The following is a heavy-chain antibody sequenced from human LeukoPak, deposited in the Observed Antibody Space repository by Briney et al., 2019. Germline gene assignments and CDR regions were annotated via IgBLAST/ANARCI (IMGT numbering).Heavy chain of an antibody. CDR1: AFIFSGHW. D-gene: IGHD1-26*01. CDR3: ARDPYRFAFDI. J-gene: IGHJ3*02. CDR2: ITSKNNGM. Sequence: GGSLRLSCEGSAFIFSGHWMNWVRQTPGKGLEWVSYITSKNNGMYYADSVKGRFTISRDNAKNSLDLQMNSLRAEDTAVYYCARDPYRFAFDIWGQGTVVLVSS. V-gene: IGHV3-48*01.